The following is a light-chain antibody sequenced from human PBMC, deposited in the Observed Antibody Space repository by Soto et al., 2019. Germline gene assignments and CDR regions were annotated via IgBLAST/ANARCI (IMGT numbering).Light chain of an antibody. CDR2: GAY. J-gene: IGKJ4*01. V-gene: IGKV3D-15*01. CDR1: QSVSSN. CDR3: QQYNNWPLT. Sequence: EIVMTQSPATLSVSPGERATLSCRASQSVSSNLAWYQQKRGQAPRLLIYGAYTRATGSPARFSGSGSGTEFTLTISSLQSEDFAVYYCQQYNNWPLTFGGGTKVEIK.